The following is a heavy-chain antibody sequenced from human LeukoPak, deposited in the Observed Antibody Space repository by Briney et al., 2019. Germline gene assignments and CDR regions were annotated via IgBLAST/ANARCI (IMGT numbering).Heavy chain of an antibody. V-gene: IGHV3-30*03. Sequence: GRSLTLSCAASGFTFSSYGMHWVRQAPGKGLDWVAFTSYDGTKNYYADSVKGRFTISRDNSKNTLFLQMNSLRPEDTAVYYCARLGEDSYGYQTDFDYWGQGTLVTVSS. J-gene: IGHJ4*02. CDR3: ARLGEDSYGYQTDFDY. CDR2: TSYDGTKN. CDR1: GFTFSSYG. D-gene: IGHD5-18*01.